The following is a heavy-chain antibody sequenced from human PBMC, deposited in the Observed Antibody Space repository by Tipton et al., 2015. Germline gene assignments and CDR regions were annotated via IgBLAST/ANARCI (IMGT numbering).Heavy chain of an antibody. J-gene: IGHJ6*02. CDR1: GGSIRGSNYY. V-gene: IGHV4-39*07. D-gene: IGHD5-24*01. CDR2: VYYMGGT. Sequence: TLSLTCSVSGGSIRGSNYYWAWIRQPPGKGLEWIGNVYYMGGTHFNPSLKSRVTISVDTSKNQFSLTLNSVAAADTAVYYCARDLEHGMDVWGHGTTVTVSS. CDR3: ARDLEHGMDV.